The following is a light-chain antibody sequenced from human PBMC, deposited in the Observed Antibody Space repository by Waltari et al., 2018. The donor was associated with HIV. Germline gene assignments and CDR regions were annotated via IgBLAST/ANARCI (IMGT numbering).Light chain of an antibody. Sequence: SYVLTQPPSVSVAPGKTARITCGGNNIGSKSVHWYQQKPGQAPVLVIDDASDRPSGIPERFSGSKSGNTATLTISRVEAGDEADYYCQVWDSSSDHWVFGGGTKLTVL. V-gene: IGLV3-21*04. CDR2: DAS. CDR3: QVWDSSSDHWV. CDR1: NIGSKS. J-gene: IGLJ3*02.